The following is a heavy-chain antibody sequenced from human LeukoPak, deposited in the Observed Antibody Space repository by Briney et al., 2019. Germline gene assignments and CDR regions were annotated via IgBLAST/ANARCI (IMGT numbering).Heavy chain of an antibody. CDR1: GFDFGTYA. D-gene: IGHD6-13*01. CDR3: ARDRGSSSWYFMDV. CDR2: ISYDGNNK. Sequence: PGGSLRLSCVVSGFDFGTYALHWVRQPPGKGLEWVAVISYDGNNKDYADSVKGRFTVSRDNSKSTLYLQMNSLRAEDTAVYYCARDRGSSSWYFMDVWGQGTTVTVSS. J-gene: IGHJ6*02. V-gene: IGHV3-30-3*01.